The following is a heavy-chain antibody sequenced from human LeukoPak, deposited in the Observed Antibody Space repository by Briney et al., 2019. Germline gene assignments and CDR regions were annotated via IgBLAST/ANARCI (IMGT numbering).Heavy chain of an antibody. CDR3: VRDRGWQQFDY. CDR1: GFTFSNSW. J-gene: IGHJ4*02. CDR2: IKEDGSET. Sequence: GRSLRLSCAASGFTFSNSWMTWVRQTPGKGLERVANIKEDGSETYYVESVRGRFSISRDNGKNSMYLEMNSLRVEDTAVYFCVRDRGWQQFDYWGQGTLVTVSA. V-gene: IGHV3-7*01. D-gene: IGHD5-24*01.